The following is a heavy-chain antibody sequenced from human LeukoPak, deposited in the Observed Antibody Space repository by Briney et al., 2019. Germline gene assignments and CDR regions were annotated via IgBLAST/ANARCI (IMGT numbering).Heavy chain of an antibody. CDR3: AGGSSGYSLFDY. V-gene: IGHV4-59*01. J-gene: IGHJ4*02. CDR2: IYYSGST. CDR1: GGSISSYY. Sequence: SETLSLTCTVSGGSISSYYWSWIRQPPGKGLEWIGYIYYSGSTNYNPSLKSRVTISVDTSKNQFSLKLSSVTAADTAVYYCAGGSSGYSLFDYWGQGTLVTVSS. D-gene: IGHD3-22*01.